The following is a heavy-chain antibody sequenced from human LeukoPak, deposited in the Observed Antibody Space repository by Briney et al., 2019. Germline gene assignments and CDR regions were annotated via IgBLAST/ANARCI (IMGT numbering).Heavy chain of an antibody. J-gene: IGHJ4*02. CDR2: IYASGST. CDR1: GGSISRGNYY. D-gene: IGHD3-22*01. Sequence: PSQTLSLTCTVSGGSISRGNYYWSWIRQPAGEGLEWIGRIYASGSTNYNPSLKSRVTISLDTSKNQFSLKLSSVTAADTAVYYCTKDSSAYYDSSGYNWGQGTLVTVSS. V-gene: IGHV4-61*02. CDR3: TKDSSAYYDSSGYN.